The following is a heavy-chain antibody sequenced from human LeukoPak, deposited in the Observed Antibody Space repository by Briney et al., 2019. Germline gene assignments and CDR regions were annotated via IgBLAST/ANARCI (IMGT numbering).Heavy chain of an antibody. Sequence: GRSPRLSCRCSGFTFGDYVMTWVRQAPGKGLEWVGFIRSKVYGGTTEYAASVKGRFIISRDDSKSIAYLQMNSLETEDTAVYYCTRDYGGFDYWGQGTLVTVSS. J-gene: IGHJ4*02. D-gene: IGHD4-23*01. CDR2: IRSKVYGGTT. CDR1: GFTFGDYV. CDR3: TRDYGGFDY. V-gene: IGHV3-49*04.